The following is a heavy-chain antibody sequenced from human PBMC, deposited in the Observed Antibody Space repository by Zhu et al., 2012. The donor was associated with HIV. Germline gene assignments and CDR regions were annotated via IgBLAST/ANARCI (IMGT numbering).Heavy chain of an antibody. Sequence: QVQLQESGPGLVKPSETLSLTCAVSGYSISSGYYWGWIRQPPGKGLEWIGSIYHSGSTYYNPSLKSRVTISVDTSKNQFSLKLSSVTAADTAVYYCARLKYDILGLDYWGQGTLV. CDR1: GYSISSGYY. D-gene: IGHD3-9*01. V-gene: IGHV4-38-2*01. J-gene: IGHJ4*02. CDR2: IYHSGST. CDR3: ARLKYDILGLDY.